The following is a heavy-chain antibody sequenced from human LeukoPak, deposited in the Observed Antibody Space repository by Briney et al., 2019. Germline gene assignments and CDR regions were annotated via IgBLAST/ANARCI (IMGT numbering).Heavy chain of an antibody. CDR2: IRSKAYGGTT. D-gene: IGHD3-22*01. V-gene: IGHV3-49*04. CDR1: GFTFGDYA. CDR3: TRDEAYYYDSSGSLAHFDC. Sequence: GGSLRLSCTASGFTFGDYAMSWVRQAPGKGLEWVGFIRSKAYGGTTEYAASVKGRFTISRDDSKSIAYLQMNSLKTEDTAVYYCTRDEAYYYDSSGSLAHFDCWGQGTLVTVSS. J-gene: IGHJ4*02.